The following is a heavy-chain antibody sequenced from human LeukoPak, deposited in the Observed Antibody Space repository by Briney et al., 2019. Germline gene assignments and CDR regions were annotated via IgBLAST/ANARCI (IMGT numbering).Heavy chain of an antibody. CDR3: ARTRYSDEAFDY. Sequence: GGSLRLSCAASGFTFSNYWMSWARQAPDKGLEWVAKMKQDASSLNYACSVKGRFTISRDNAKKSLYLQMNSLRADDTALYYCARTRYSDEAFDYWAQGTLVTVSS. CDR2: MKQDASSL. CDR1: GFTFSNYW. D-gene: IGHD1-1*01. V-gene: IGHV3-7*04. J-gene: IGHJ4*02.